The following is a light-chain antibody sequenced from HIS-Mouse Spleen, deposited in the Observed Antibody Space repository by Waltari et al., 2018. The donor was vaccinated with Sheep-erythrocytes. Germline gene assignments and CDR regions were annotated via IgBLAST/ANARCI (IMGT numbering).Light chain of an antibody. J-gene: IGLJ2*01. CDR3: CSYAGSYTFVV. Sequence: QSALTQTRSVSGSPGQSVTISCTGTSSAVGGYNYVSCYQQHPGKAPKLMIYDVSKRPSGVPDRFSGSKSGNTASLTISGLQAEDEADYYCCSYAGSYTFVVFGGGTKLTVV. CDR1: SSAVGGYNY. V-gene: IGLV2-11*01. CDR2: DVS.